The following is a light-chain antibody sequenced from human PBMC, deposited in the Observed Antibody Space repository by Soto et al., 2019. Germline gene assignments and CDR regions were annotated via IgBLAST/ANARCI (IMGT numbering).Light chain of an antibody. Sequence: DIQMTQSPSTLSASVGDRVTITCRASQSISSWLAWYQQKPGKAPKLLIYDASSLESAVPSRFSGSGSGTEFTLTISSLQPDDFATYYCQQYNSYSGTFGPGTKVEIK. V-gene: IGKV1-5*01. J-gene: IGKJ1*01. CDR2: DAS. CDR3: QQYNSYSGT. CDR1: QSISSW.